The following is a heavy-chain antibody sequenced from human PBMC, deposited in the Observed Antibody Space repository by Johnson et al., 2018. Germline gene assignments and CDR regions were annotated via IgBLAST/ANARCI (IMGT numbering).Heavy chain of an antibody. CDR1: GYTFTSYY. D-gene: IGHD3-22*01. V-gene: IGHV1-46*01. CDR2: INPSVGST. CDR3: AREDRGYSSGYSH. Sequence: QVQLVESGAEVKKPGASVKVSCKASGYTFTSYYMHWVRLAPGHGLEWMGIINPSVGSTSYAQKFQGRVTMTRDTSTSTVYMELSSLRSEDSAVYYCAREDRGYSSGYSHWGQGTLVTVSS. J-gene: IGHJ1*01.